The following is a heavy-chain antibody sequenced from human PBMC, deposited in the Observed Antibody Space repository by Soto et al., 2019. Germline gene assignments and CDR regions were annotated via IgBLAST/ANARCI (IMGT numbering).Heavy chain of an antibody. CDR1: GGTFSSYA. Sequence: QVQLVQSGAEVKKPGSSVKVSCKASGGTFSSYAISWVRQAPGQGLEWMGGIIPIFGTANYAQKFQGRVTITADKSTSTAYMELSSLRSEDTAVYYCARRRAPGVMTGYYLYFDYWGQGTLVTVSS. CDR2: IIPIFGTA. D-gene: IGHD3-9*01. V-gene: IGHV1-69*06. J-gene: IGHJ4*02. CDR3: ARRRAPGVMTGYYLYFDY.